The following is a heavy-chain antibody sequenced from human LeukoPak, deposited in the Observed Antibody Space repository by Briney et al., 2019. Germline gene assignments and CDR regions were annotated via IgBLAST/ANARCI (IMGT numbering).Heavy chain of an antibody. CDR2: ISGSGGST. V-gene: IGHV3-23*01. Sequence: PGGSLRLSCAASGFTFSSYAMSWVRQAPGKGLEWVSAISGSGGSTYYADSVKGRFAISRDNSKDTLYLQLNSLRAEDTAIYYCAKDRGSVSWYPEYFQHWGQGALVTVSS. D-gene: IGHD6-13*01. J-gene: IGHJ1*01. CDR1: GFTFSSYA. CDR3: AKDRGSVSWYPEYFQH.